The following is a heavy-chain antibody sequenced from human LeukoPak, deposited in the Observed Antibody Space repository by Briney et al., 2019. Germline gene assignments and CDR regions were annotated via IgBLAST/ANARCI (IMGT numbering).Heavy chain of an antibody. CDR1: GFTFSSYG. J-gene: IGHJ4*02. Sequence: PGGSLRLSCAASGFTFSSYGMHWVRQAPGKGLEWVAFIRYDGSNKYYADSVKGRFTISRDNSKNTLYLQMNSLRAEDTAVYYCSVMITFGGVLKSSGWGQGTLVTVSS. V-gene: IGHV3-30*02. CDR3: SVMITFGGVLKSSG. CDR2: IRYDGSNK. D-gene: IGHD3-16*01.